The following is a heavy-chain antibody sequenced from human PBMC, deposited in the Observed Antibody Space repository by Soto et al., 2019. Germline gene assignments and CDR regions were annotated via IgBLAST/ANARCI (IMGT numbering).Heavy chain of an antibody. CDR3: ARKILGSTTRPDYWYFDL. D-gene: IGHD7-27*01. CDR1: GFTFINYA. V-gene: IGHV3-23*01. CDR2: ISGGGDAA. J-gene: IGHJ2*01. Sequence: VQLWESGGGLVQPGRSLRLSCAGSGFTFINYAMNWVRQAPGKGLEWVSSISGGGDAAFFGDSVRGRFTISRDNSKNTVTLQMNSLGVGDTAVYYCARKILGSTTRPDYWYFDLWGRGTLVTVSS.